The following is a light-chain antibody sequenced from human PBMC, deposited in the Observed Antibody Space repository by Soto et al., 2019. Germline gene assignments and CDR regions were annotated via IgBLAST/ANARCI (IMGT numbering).Light chain of an antibody. V-gene: IGKV3-15*01. J-gene: IGKJ4*01. Sequence: EIVMTQSPATLSVSPGERATLSCRASQTVNNNLAWYQQKPGQPPRLLIYGASARATGIPARFSGSGSGTEFTLTISSLQSEDFAVYYCQQYNNWSLTFGAGTKVEIK. CDR2: GAS. CDR3: QQYNNWSLT. CDR1: QTVNNN.